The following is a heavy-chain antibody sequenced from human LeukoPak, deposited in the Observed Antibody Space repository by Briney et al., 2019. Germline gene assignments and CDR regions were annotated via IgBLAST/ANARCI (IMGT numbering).Heavy chain of an antibody. D-gene: IGHD2-21*01. CDR1: GGSFSGYY. CDR2: INHSGST. Sequence: SETLSLTCAVYGGSFSGYYWSWIRQPPGKGLEWIGEINHSGSTNYNPSLKSRVTISVDTSKNQFSLKLSSVTAADTAVYYCARGRLLWWWLLDYWGQGTLVTVSS. V-gene: IGHV4-34*01. J-gene: IGHJ4*02. CDR3: ARGRLLWWWLLDY.